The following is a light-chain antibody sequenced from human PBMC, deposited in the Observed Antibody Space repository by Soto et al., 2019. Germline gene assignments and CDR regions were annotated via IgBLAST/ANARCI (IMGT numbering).Light chain of an antibody. CDR3: QQRSNWPPIT. J-gene: IGKJ5*01. CDR1: QSVHTY. Sequence: VLTQYPATLSLSPGERATLSCWASQSVHTYLDWYQHKPGQAPSLLIFDASRRAAGVPGRFSGSGSGTDFTLTISSLEPEDFAAYYCQQRSNWPPITFGQGTPLEIK. V-gene: IGKV3-11*01. CDR2: DAS.